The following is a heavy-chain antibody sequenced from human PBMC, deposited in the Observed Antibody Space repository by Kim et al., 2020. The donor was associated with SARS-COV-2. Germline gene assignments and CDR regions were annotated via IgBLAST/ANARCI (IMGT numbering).Heavy chain of an antibody. J-gene: IGHJ1*01. CDR2: INSDGSST. V-gene: IGHV3-74*01. Sequence: GGSLRLSCAASGFTFSSYWMHWVRQPPGKGLVWVSRINSDGSSTSYADSVKGRFTISRDNAKNTLYLQMNSLRAEDTAVYYCARVYCSGGSCYSGYFQHWGQGTLVTVSS. D-gene: IGHD2-15*01. CDR1: GFTFSSYW. CDR3: ARVYCSGGSCYSGYFQH.